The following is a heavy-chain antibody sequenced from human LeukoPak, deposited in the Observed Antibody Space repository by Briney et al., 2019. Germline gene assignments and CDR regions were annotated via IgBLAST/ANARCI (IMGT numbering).Heavy chain of an antibody. V-gene: IGHV3-9*03. D-gene: IGHD6-6*01. CDR1: GFTFDDYA. J-gene: IGHJ3*02. CDR3: AKVRGEQLVHDAFDI. CDR2: ISWNSGYK. Sequence: PGRSLRLSCAASGFTFDDYALHWVRQARRKGLEWVSGISWNSGYKDYADSVKGRFTISRDNAKNSLYLQMNSLRDEDMALYYCAKVRGEQLVHDAFDIWGQGTMVTVSS.